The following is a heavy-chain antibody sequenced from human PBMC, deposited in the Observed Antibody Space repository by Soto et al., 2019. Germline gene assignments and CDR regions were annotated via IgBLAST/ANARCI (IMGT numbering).Heavy chain of an antibody. D-gene: IGHD3-16*01. V-gene: IGHV3-7*01. CDR1: GFTFSSYW. CDR3: ARDPYGEGPMMITFGGVGAGARTDGFDI. CDR2: IKQDGSEK. Sequence: GGSLRLSCAASGFTFSSYWMSWVRQAPGKGLEWVANIKQDGSEKYYVDSVKGRFTISRDNAKNSLYLQMNSLRPEDTAVYYCARDPYGEGPMMITFGGVGAGARTDGFDIWGQGTMVTVS. J-gene: IGHJ3*02.